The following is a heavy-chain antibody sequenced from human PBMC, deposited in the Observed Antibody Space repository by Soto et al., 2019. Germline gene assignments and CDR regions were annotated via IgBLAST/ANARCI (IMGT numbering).Heavy chain of an antibody. CDR3: AKARIAVAGQRVYYSPHHRHPA. CDR2: ISYDGSNK. J-gene: IGHJ5*02. D-gene: IGHD6-19*01. V-gene: IGHV3-30*18. CDR1: GFTFSSYG. Sequence: GGSLRLSCAASGFTFSSYGMHWVRQAPGKGLEWVAVISYDGSNKYYADSVKGRFTISRDNSKNTLYLQMNSLRAEDTAVYYCAKARIAVAGQRVYYSPHHRHPAWGQGTLVTVSS.